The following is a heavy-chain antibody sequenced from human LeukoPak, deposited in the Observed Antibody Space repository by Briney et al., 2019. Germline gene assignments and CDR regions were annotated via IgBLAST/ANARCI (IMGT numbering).Heavy chain of an antibody. CDR1: GFTFSSYE. J-gene: IGHJ4*02. Sequence: GGSLRLSCAASGFTFSSYEMNWVRQAPGKGLEWVSYISSSGSTIYYADSVKGRFTISRDNAKNSLYLQTNSLRAEDTAVYYCARHSSGWYGGIDYWGQGTLVTVSS. CDR3: ARHSSGWYGGIDY. CDR2: ISSSGSTI. V-gene: IGHV3-48*03. D-gene: IGHD6-19*01.